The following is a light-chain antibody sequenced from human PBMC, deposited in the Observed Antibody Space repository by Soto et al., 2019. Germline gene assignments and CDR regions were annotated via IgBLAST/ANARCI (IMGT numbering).Light chain of an antibody. CDR1: QGISNY. V-gene: IGKV1-27*01. CDR3: QKYNRALLT. CDR2: AAS. Sequence: DIQMTQSPSSLSASVGDRVTITCRASQGISNYFAWYQQKPGKGPKLLIYAASTLQAGVPSRFSGSGSGTDFTRTISSLQPEDVATYYCQKYNRALLTFGQGTRREIK. J-gene: IGKJ5*01.